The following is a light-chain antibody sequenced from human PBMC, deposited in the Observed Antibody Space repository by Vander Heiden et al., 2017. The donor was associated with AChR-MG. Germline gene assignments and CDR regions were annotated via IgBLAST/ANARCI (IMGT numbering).Light chain of an antibody. V-gene: IGKV2-28*01. CDR3: MQGLETPLT. CDR1: QRLMHTNGYNY. Sequence: EIVMTQSPRSLAVTPGEPASISCRSSQRLMHTNGYNYLDWYLQKPGQSPQVLIYLGSNRASGVPDRFSASGSGTDFTLQISRVETEDVGVYYCMQGLETPLTVGQGTRLEIK. J-gene: IGKJ5*01. CDR2: LGS.